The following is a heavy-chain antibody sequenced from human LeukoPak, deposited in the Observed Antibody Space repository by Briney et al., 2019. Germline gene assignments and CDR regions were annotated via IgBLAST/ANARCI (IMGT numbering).Heavy chain of an antibody. CDR3: SRESGAFCPFGY. CDR1: GGSIRSTNW. Sequence: SETLSLTCGVSGGSIRSTNWWSWVRQPAGQGLEWIGEISLSGQTNFNPSLNGRVTMSLDESRNQLSLKLTSVTAADTAIYYCSRESGAFCPFGYWGQGTLVIVPP. CDR2: ISLSGQT. V-gene: IGHV4/OR15-8*02. J-gene: IGHJ4*02. D-gene: IGHD1-26*01.